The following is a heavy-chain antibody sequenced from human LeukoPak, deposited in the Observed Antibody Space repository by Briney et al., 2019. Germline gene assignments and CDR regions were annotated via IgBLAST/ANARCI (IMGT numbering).Heavy chain of an antibody. Sequence: PAASVKVSCKASGYTFTGYYMHWVRQAPGQGLEWMGWINPNSGGTNYAQKFQGRVTMTRDTSISTAYMELSRLRSDDTAVYYCARTFNVLRYFDWLLADAFDIWGQGTMVTVSS. CDR2: INPNSGGT. V-gene: IGHV1-2*02. CDR1: GYTFTGYY. J-gene: IGHJ3*02. D-gene: IGHD3-9*01. CDR3: ARTFNVLRYFDWLLADAFDI.